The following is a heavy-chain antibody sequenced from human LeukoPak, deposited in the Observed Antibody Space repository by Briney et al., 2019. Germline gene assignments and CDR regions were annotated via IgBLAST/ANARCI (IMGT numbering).Heavy chain of an antibody. CDR2: IYSGGST. Sequence: PGGSLRLSCEASGFTVSGTYMTWVRQAPGKGLEWVSVIYSGGSTYYAGSVKGRFITSRDNSKNTLYLHMNSLRAEDTAVYYCARALNWKEYYFDFWGQGALVTVSS. CDR3: ARALNWKEYYFDF. V-gene: IGHV3-66*01. CDR1: GFTVSGTY. J-gene: IGHJ4*02. D-gene: IGHD1-20*01.